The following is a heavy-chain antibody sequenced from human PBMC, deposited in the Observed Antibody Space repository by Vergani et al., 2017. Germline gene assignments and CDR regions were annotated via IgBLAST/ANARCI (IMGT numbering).Heavy chain of an antibody. CDR1: GYTFTGYY. J-gene: IGHJ6*02. D-gene: IGHD3-10*01. CDR2: INPNSGGT. Sequence: QVQLVQSGAEVKKPGASAKVSCKASGYTFTGYYMHWVRQAPGQGLEWMGWINPNSGGTNYAQKFQGRVTMTRDTSISTAYMELSSLRSEDTAVYYCARDIMVRGVISYYYYYGMDVWGQGTTVTVSS. CDR3: ARDIMVRGVISYYYYYGMDV. V-gene: IGHV1-2*02.